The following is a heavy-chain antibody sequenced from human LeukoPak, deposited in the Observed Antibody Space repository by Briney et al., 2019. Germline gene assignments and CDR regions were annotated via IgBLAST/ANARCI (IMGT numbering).Heavy chain of an antibody. J-gene: IGHJ4*02. V-gene: IGHV3-21*01. CDR1: GFTFSSYS. CDR3: ARGDSSGYKGVTFDY. Sequence: KPGGSLRLSCAASGFTFSSYSMNWVRQAPGKGLEWVSSISSSSSYIYYADSVKGRFTISRDNAKNSLYLQMNSLRAEDTAVYYCARGDSSGYKGVTFDYWGQGTLVTVSS. D-gene: IGHD3-22*01. CDR2: ISSSSSYI.